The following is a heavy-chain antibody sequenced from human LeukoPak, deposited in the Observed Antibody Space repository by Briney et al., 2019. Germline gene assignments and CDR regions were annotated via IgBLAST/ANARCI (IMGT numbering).Heavy chain of an antibody. CDR3: ARDLDYYDSSGYQTYYFGY. CDR1: GFTFSDYN. J-gene: IGHJ4*02. D-gene: IGHD3-22*01. Sequence: GGSLRLSCAASGFTFSDYNMRWIRQAPGKGLEWVSSISRSGSTKYYADSVKGRFTISRDNAKNSLYLQMNSLRAEDTAVYYCARDLDYYDSSGYQTYYFGYWGQGTLVTVSS. CDR2: ISRSGSTK. V-gene: IGHV3-11*01.